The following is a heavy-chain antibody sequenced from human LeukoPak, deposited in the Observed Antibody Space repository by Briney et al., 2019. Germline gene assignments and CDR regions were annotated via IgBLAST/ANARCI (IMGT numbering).Heavy chain of an antibody. CDR2: FDSEYGET. Sequence: GASVKPSCKVSGYTLTELAMHWVRQAPGKGIEWMGGFDSEYGETIYAQKFQGRVTMTEDTSTDTAYMELSSLRSEDTAVYYCATVSRGYYDSSGYPFDYWGQGTLVTVSS. CDR3: ATVSRGYYDSSGYPFDY. J-gene: IGHJ4*02. D-gene: IGHD3-22*01. V-gene: IGHV1-24*01. CDR1: GYTLTELA.